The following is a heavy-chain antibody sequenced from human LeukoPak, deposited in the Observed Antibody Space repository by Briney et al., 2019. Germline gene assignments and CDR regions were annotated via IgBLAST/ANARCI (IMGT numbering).Heavy chain of an antibody. J-gene: IGHJ4*02. Sequence: SETLSLTCTVSGGSISSSSYYWGWIRQPPGKGLEWIGTIYYSGSTYYNPSLKSRVTISVDMSKKQVSLKLSSVTAADTAVYYCARGEYNYFDYWGQGTLVTVSS. CDR1: GGSISSSSYY. CDR2: IYYSGST. CDR3: ARGEYNYFDY. D-gene: IGHD2/OR15-2a*01. V-gene: IGHV4-39*01.